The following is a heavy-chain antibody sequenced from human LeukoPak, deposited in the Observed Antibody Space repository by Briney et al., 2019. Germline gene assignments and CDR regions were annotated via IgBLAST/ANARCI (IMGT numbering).Heavy chain of an antibody. Sequence: GGSLRLSCAASGFTSSSYAMSWVRQAPGKGLEWVSAISGSGGSTYYADSVKGRFTISRDNSKNTLYLQMNSLRAEDTAVYYCAKASRPYDYPFFDYWGQGTLVTVSS. CDR3: AKASRPYDYPFFDY. J-gene: IGHJ4*02. V-gene: IGHV3-23*01. CDR1: GFTSSSYA. D-gene: IGHD3-16*01. CDR2: ISGSGGST.